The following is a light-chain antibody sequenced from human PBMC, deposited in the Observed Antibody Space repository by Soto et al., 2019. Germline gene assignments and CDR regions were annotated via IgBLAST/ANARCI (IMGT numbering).Light chain of an antibody. Sequence: QSVLTQPPSVSGAPGPRVTISCTGTSSNIGAGYDVHWYQKLAGTAPKLLISGNTNRPSGVPDRFSGSKSGTSASLAITGLEAEDEADYYCQSYDNSLGVVFGGGTKLTVL. J-gene: IGLJ2*01. V-gene: IGLV1-40*01. CDR3: QSYDNSLGVV. CDR2: GNT. CDR1: SSNIGAGYD.